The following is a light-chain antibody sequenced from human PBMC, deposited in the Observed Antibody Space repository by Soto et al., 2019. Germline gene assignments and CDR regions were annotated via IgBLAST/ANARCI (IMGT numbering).Light chain of an antibody. J-gene: IGLJ3*02. CDR3: QTWGTGTWV. V-gene: IGLV4-69*01. CDR1: SGHSSYA. CDR2: GDSDGSH. Sequence: QAVVTQSPSASASLGASVRLTCTLSSGHSSYAIAWHQQQPEKGPRYLMKGDSDGSHIKGDGIPDRFSGSSSGAERYLTISSLQSEDEADYYCQTWGTGTWVFGGGTKLTVL.